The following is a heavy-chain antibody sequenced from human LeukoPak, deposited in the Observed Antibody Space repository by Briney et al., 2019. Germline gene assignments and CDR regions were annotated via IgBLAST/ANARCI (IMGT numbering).Heavy chain of an antibody. CDR2: IYYSGST. J-gene: IGHJ4*02. CDR3: ARHPVLRYLGT. Sequence: SETLSLTCTVSGGSISSSNYYWGWIRQPPGKGLEWIGSIYYSGSTYYNPSLKSRVTISVDTSKNQFSLKLSSASAADTAVYYCARHPVLRYLGTWGQGTLVTVSS. V-gene: IGHV4-39*01. D-gene: IGHD3-9*01. CDR1: GGSISSSNYY.